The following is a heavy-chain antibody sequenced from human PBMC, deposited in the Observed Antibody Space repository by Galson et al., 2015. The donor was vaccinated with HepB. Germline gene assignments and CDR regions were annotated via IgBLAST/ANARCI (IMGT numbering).Heavy chain of an antibody. CDR2: ISVYSGST. CDR3: ARLRHMLVGTAGDALDI. D-gene: IGHD5-12*01. CDR1: GYTFISYG. Sequence: SVKVSCKAAGYTFISYGITWVRQAPGQGLEWMGWISVYSGSTNYAQKFQGRVTMTTDTSTSTAYMELGSLRSDDTAVYFCARLRHMLVGTAGDALDIWGQGTMVTVSS. J-gene: IGHJ3*02. V-gene: IGHV1-18*01.